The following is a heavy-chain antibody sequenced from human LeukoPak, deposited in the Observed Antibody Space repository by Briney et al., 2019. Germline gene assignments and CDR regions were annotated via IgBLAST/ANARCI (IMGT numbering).Heavy chain of an antibody. Sequence: ASVKVSCKASGYTFTSYYMHWVRQAPGQGLEWMGWISASDGHTNNAQKFQGRLTMTTDTSTSTAYMELRSLRSDDTAVYFRARDQHTGTQKISDYWGQGTLVTVSS. V-gene: IGHV1-18*04. CDR2: ISASDGHT. CDR1: GYTFTSYY. CDR3: ARDQHTGTQKISDY. J-gene: IGHJ4*02. D-gene: IGHD1-26*01.